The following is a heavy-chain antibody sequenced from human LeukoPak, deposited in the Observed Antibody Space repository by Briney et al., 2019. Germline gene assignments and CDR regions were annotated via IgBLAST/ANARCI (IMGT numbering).Heavy chain of an antibody. CDR3: ARGPNYYDSSGYYSTTEAAFDI. D-gene: IGHD3-22*01. V-gene: IGHV3-7*01. J-gene: IGHJ6*04. Sequence: PGGSLRLSCAASGFTFSSYWMSWVRQAPGKGLEWVANIKQDGSEKYYVDSVKGRFTISRDNAKNSLYLQMNSLRAEDTAVYYCARGPNYYDSSGYYSTTEAAFDIWGKGTTVTVSS. CDR2: IKQDGSEK. CDR1: GFTFSSYW.